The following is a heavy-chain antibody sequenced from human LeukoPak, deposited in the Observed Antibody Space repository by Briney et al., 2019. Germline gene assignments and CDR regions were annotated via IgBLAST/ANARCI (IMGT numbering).Heavy chain of an antibody. CDR3: ARDSDDVDTAMVEGGLDY. CDR1: GFTFDDYG. J-gene: IGHJ4*02. Sequence: GGCLRLSCAASGFTFDDYGMSWVRQAPGKGLEWVSGINWNGGSTGYADSVKGRFTISRDNAKNSLYLQMNSLRAEDTALYYCARDSDDVDTAMVEGGLDYWGQGTLVTVSS. D-gene: IGHD5-18*01. V-gene: IGHV3-20*04. CDR2: INWNGGST.